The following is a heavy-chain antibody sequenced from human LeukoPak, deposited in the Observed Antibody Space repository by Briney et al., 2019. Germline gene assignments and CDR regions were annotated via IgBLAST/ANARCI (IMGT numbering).Heavy chain of an antibody. CDR3: ARGRSSMVRGYYYYYMDV. D-gene: IGHD3-10*01. CDR2: IYHSGST. Sequence: SSETLSLTCAVSGGSISSSNWWSWVRQPPGKGLEWIGEIYHSGSTNYNPSLKSRVTISVDTSKNQFSLKLSSVTAADTAVYYCARGRSSMVRGYYYYYMDVWGKGTTVTISS. J-gene: IGHJ6*03. CDR1: GGSISSSNW. V-gene: IGHV4-4*02.